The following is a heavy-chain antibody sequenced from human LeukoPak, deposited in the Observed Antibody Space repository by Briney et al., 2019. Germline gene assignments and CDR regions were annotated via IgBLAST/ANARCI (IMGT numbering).Heavy chain of an antibody. J-gene: IGHJ3*02. CDR2: ISSSSSTI. CDR3: AREGPNDAFDI. Sequence: GGSLRLSCAASGFTFSSYSMNWVRQAPGKGLEWVSYISSSSSTIYYADSVKGRFTIARDNAKNSLYLQMNSLRAEDTAVYYCAREGPNDAFDIWGQGTMVTVSS. V-gene: IGHV3-48*01. CDR1: GFTFSSYS.